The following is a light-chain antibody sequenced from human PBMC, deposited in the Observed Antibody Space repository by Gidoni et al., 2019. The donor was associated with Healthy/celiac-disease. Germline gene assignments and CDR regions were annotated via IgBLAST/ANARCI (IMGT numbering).Light chain of an antibody. Sequence: DIVMTQSPESLAVSLGERATINCKSSQSVLYSSNNKNYLDWYQQKPGQPPKLLIYWASTRESGVPDRFSGSGSWTDFTLTISSLHAEDVAVYYCQQYYSTSYTFGQGPKLEIK. CDR3: QQYYSTSYT. J-gene: IGKJ2*01. CDR1: QSVLYSSNNKNY. CDR2: WAS. V-gene: IGKV4-1*01.